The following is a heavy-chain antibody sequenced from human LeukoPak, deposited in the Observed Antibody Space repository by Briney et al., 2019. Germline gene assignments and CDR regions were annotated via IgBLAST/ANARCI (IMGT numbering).Heavy chain of an antibody. CDR3: ARGRYYYDSSGSHDAFDI. Sequence: TLSLTCTVSGGSISSGSYYWSWIRQPAGKGLEWIGRIYTSGSTNYNPSLKSRVTISVDTSKNQFSLKLSSVTAADTAVYYCARGRYYYDSSGSHDAFDIWGQGTMVTVSS. CDR1: GGSISSGSYY. D-gene: IGHD3-22*01. V-gene: IGHV4-61*02. J-gene: IGHJ3*02. CDR2: IYTSGST.